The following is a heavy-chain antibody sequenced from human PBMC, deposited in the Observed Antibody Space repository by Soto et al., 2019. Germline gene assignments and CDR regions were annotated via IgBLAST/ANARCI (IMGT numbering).Heavy chain of an antibody. CDR3: ARGLRDCSGGSCYVWFDP. CDR1: GYTFTSYD. Sequence: ASVKVSCQTSGYTFTSYDINWVRQATGQGLEWMGWMNPNTGNTGYAQQFQGRVTMTRNTSISTAYMELSSLRSEDTAVYYCARGLRDCSGGSCYVWFDPWGQGTLVTVSS. V-gene: IGHV1-8*01. J-gene: IGHJ5*02. D-gene: IGHD2-15*01. CDR2: MNPNTGNT.